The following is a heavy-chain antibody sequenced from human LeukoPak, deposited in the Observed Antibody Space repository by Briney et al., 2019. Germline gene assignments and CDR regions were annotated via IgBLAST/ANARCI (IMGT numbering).Heavy chain of an antibody. V-gene: IGHV3-11*01. CDR2: ISSSGSTI. Sequence: GRSLRLSCAASGFTFSDYYMSWNRQAPGKGLEWVSYISSSGSTIYYADSVKGRFTISRDNAKNSLYLQMNSLRAEDTAVYYCASYNTAMAYRDYWGQGTLVTVSS. D-gene: IGHD5-18*01. CDR3: ASYNTAMAYRDY. J-gene: IGHJ4*02. CDR1: GFTFSDYY.